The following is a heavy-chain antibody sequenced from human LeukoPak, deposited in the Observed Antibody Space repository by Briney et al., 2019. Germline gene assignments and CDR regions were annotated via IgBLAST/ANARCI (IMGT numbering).Heavy chain of an antibody. Sequence: GGSLRLSCAAYGFTFSSYEMNWVRQAPGKGLEWVSYISSSGSTIYYADSVEGRFTISRDNAKNSLYLQMNSLRAEDTAVYYCARASMIVVVDYWGQGTLVTVSS. D-gene: IGHD3-22*01. V-gene: IGHV3-48*03. J-gene: IGHJ4*02. CDR2: ISSSGSTI. CDR3: ARASMIVVVDY. CDR1: GFTFSSYE.